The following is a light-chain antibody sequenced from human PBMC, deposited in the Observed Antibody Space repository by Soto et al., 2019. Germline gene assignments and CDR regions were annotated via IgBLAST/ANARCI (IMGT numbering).Light chain of an antibody. J-gene: IGLJ1*01. Sequence: QSVLTQPPSVSGAPGQRVTISCTVSSSNIGASYEVHWYQQLPGRAPKLLIYGNNNRPSGVPDRFSGSKSGTSGSLAITGLQAEDEADYYCQSYDSSLSGYVFGTGTKLTVL. CDR1: SSNIGASYE. CDR2: GNN. V-gene: IGLV1-40*01. CDR3: QSYDSSLSGYV.